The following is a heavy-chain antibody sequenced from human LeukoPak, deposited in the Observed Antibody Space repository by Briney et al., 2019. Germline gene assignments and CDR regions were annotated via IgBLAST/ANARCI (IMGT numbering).Heavy chain of an antibody. Sequence: SETLSLTCTVSGGSISSYYWSWIRQPPGKGLEWIGYIYYSGSTKYNPSLKSRLTISVDASKNQFSLKLSSVTATDTAVYYCASLTTVTQGYFDSWGQGTLVSVSS. CDR3: ASLTTVTQGYFDS. J-gene: IGHJ4*02. D-gene: IGHD4-17*01. V-gene: IGHV4-59*08. CDR1: GGSISSYY. CDR2: IYYSGST.